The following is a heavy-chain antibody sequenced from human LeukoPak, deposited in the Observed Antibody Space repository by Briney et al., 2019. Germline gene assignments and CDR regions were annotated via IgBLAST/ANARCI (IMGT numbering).Heavy chain of an antibody. J-gene: IGHJ5*02. D-gene: IGHD1-26*01. CDR1: GGTFSSYA. Sequence: AASVKVSCKASGGTFSSYAISWVRQAPGQGLEWMGRIIPIFGTANYAQKFQGRVTITTDESTSTAYMELSSLRSEDTAVYYCARDSNSGSYFGYNWFDLWGQGTLVTVSS. V-gene: IGHV1-69*05. CDR3: ARDSNSGSYFGYNWFDL. CDR2: IIPIFGTA.